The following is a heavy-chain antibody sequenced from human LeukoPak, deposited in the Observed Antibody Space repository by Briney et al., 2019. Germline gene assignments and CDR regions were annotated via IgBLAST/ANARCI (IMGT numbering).Heavy chain of an antibody. V-gene: IGHV3-9*01. Sequence: PGGSLRLSCAASGFAFSTNWMHWVRQAPGKGLEWVSGISWNSGSIGYADSVKGRFTISRDNAKNSLYLQMNSLRAEDTALYYCAKDRGAVRGPLTFDPWGKGTLVTVSS. CDR1: GFAFSTNW. CDR2: ISWNSGSI. CDR3: AKDRGAVRGPLTFDP. D-gene: IGHD3-10*01. J-gene: IGHJ5*02.